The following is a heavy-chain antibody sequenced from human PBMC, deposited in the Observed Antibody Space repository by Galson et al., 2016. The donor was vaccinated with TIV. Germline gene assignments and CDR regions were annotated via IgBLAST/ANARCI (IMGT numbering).Heavy chain of an antibody. Sequence: SLRLSCAASGFTFGHYAMTWVRQVPGKGLEWAAGISGSGYRTFYADSVKGRFTISRENSKNTLYLQMNSLRAEDTAVYYCAKGNSNHDREYLYFYNGMDVWGQGTTVTVSS. V-gene: IGHV3-23*01. J-gene: IGHJ6*02. D-gene: IGHD2/OR15-2a*01. CDR2: ISGSGYRT. CDR1: GFTFGHYA. CDR3: AKGNSNHDREYLYFYNGMDV.